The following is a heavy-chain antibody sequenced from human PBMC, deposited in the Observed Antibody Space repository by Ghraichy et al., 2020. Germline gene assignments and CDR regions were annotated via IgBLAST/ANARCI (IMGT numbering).Heavy chain of an antibody. J-gene: IGHJ2*01. Sequence: GGSLRLSCAASGFTFSNYGMSWVRQAPGKGLEWVSSISSSGDETFYADSVEGRFTISRDNSKNTLYLQMNSLRAEDTAVYYCAQIKIRGNWYFDLWGRGTLVTVAS. V-gene: IGHV3-23*01. CDR3: AQIKIRGNWYFDL. CDR2: ISSSGDET. CDR1: GFTFSNYG. D-gene: IGHD3-16*01.